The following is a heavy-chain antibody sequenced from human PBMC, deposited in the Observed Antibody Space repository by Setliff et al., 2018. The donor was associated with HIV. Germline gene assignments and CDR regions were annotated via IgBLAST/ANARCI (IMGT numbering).Heavy chain of an antibody. V-gene: IGHV4-59*11. D-gene: IGHD4-17*01. CDR1: GPSINIHY. J-gene: IGHJ4*02. CDR2: IYSTGST. CDR3: AKGAGFYGDYTFDH. Sequence: TLSLTCTVSGPSINIHYWSWIRQSPGKGFEWIGYIYSTGSTNYNPSLQSRVTISMVASRNQFSLKVTSVTAADTAVYYCAKGAGFYGDYTFDHWGQGRQVTISS.